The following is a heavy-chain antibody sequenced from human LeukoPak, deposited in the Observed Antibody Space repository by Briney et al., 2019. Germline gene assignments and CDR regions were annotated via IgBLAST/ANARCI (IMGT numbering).Heavy chain of an antibody. J-gene: IGHJ4*02. V-gene: IGHV4-34*01. Sequence: PSETLSLTCAVYGGSFSGYYWSWIRQPPGKGLEWIGETNHSGSTNYNPSLKSRVTISVDTSKNQFSLKLSSVTAADTAVYYCASEYSGSYENYWGQGTLVTVSS. D-gene: IGHD1-26*01. CDR2: TNHSGST. CDR3: ASEYSGSYENY. CDR1: GGSFSGYY.